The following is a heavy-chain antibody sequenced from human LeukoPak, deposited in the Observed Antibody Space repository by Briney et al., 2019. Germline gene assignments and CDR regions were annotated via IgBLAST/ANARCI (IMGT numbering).Heavy chain of an antibody. CDR3: ARMFDC. CDR1: GFKFSKYW. V-gene: IGHV3-7*01. CDR2: IKEEGNEE. Sequence: GGSLRLSCAASGFKFSKYWMAWVRQAPGRGLEWVAKIKEEGNEESYVDSVEGRFIISRDNAKNSLYLQMNSLRVGDTAVYYCARMFDCWGQGTLVTVSS. J-gene: IGHJ4*02.